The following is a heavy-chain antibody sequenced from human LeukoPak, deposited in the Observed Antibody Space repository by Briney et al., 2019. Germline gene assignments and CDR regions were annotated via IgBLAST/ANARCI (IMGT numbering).Heavy chain of an antibody. CDR1: GFTFSSYS. V-gene: IGHV3-21*01. CDR2: ITSITTYI. J-gene: IGHJ4*02. CDR3: ARGLGGLGY. Sequence: PGGSLRLSCAASGFTFSSYSMNWVRQAPGKVLEWVSSITSITTYIYYADSVKGRFTISRDNAKNSLYLQMNSLRAEDTAVYYCARGLGGLGYRGQGTLVTVSS. D-gene: IGHD2-15*01.